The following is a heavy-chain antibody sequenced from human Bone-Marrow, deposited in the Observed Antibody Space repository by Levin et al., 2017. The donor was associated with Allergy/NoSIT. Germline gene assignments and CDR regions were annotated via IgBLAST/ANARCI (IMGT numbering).Heavy chain of an antibody. CDR3: ARDFSMVRGVKSNLQ. Sequence: GGSLRLSCAASGFTISNSYMNWVRQAPGKGLEWVSLISSDGSTSYADSVKGRFTISRDNYKNTLYLLMKSLRVEDTAVYYCARDFSMVRGVKSNLQWGQGTLVTVSS. V-gene: IGHV3-53*01. CDR1: GFTISNSY. CDR2: ISSDGST. D-gene: IGHD3-10*01. J-gene: IGHJ4*02.